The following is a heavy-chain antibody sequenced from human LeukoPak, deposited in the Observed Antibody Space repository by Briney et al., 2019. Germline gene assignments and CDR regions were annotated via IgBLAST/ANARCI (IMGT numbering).Heavy chain of an antibody. D-gene: IGHD3-22*01. V-gene: IGHV1-69*05. J-gene: IGHJ4*02. CDR2: IIPIFGTA. CDR1: GGTFSSYA. CDR3: ARDFHELYYYDSSGYYYSYFDY. Sequence: ASVKVSCKASGGTFSSYAISWVRQAPGQGLEWMGRIIPIFGTANYAQKFQGRGTITTDESTSTAYMELSSLRSEDTAVYYCARDFHELYYYDSSGYYYSYFDYWGQGTLVTVSS.